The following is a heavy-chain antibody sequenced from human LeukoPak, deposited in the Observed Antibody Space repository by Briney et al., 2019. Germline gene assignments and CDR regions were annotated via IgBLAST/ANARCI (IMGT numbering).Heavy chain of an antibody. CDR2: INSGGSDT. CDR3: ARMTTVTTEGI. J-gene: IGHJ3*02. CDR1: GFTFSHFW. D-gene: IGHD4-17*01. Sequence: GGSLRLSCAASGFTFSHFWIHWVRQVPGKGLVWVSRINSGGSDTIYADSVKGRFTSSRDNAKNMLYLQMNNLSAEDTAMYYCARMTTVTTEGIWGQGTMVTVSS. V-gene: IGHV3-74*01.